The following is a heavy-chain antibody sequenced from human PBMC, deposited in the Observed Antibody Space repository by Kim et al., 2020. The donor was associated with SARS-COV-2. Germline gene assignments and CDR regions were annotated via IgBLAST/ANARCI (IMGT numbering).Heavy chain of an antibody. Sequence: GGSLRLSCAASGFTFISYWRSWFRQAPGTGLEWVANIKQDGSEKYYVDSVKGRFTITRENAKNSLYMQMNSMRAEDTAGYYCASDFRYSSSWYTGTGYWGQGTLFTVSS. V-gene: IGHV3-7*01. D-gene: IGHD6-13*01. CDR2: IKQDGSEK. CDR3: ASDFRYSSSWYTGTGY. J-gene: IGHJ4*01. CDR1: GFTFISYW.